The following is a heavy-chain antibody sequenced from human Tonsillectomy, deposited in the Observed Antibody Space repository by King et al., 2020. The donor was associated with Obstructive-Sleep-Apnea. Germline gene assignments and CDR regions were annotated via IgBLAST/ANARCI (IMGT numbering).Heavy chain of an antibody. CDR2: IYYSGST. V-gene: IGHV4-30-4*01. D-gene: IGHD2-2*01. CDR1: GASVSSVDYY. Sequence: QLQESGPGLVKPSQTLSLACSVSGASVSSVDYYWNWIRQPPGKGLEWIGYIYYSGSTYYNPSLKSRITISVDTSSDHFSLKLSSVTAADTAVYYCARGSCRTTTCSAGDMEEFDYWGQGTLVTVSS. J-gene: IGHJ4*02. CDR3: ARGSCRTTTCSAGDMEEFDY.